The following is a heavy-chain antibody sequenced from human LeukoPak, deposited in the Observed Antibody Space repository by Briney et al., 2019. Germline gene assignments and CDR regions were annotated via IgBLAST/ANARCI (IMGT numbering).Heavy chain of an antibody. D-gene: IGHD5-18*01. CDR1: GYTFTSYG. CDR3: ATDRNTAMAAFDY. V-gene: IGHV1-18*04. Sequence: ASVKVFCKASGYTFTSYGISWARQAPGQGLEWMGWISAYNGNTNYAQKLQGRVTMTTDASTSTAYMELRSLRSDDTAVYYCATDRNTAMAAFDYWGQGTLVTVSS. J-gene: IGHJ4*02. CDR2: ISAYNGNT.